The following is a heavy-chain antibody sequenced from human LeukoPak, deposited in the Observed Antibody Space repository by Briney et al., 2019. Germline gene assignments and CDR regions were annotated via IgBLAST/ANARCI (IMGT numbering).Heavy chain of an antibody. J-gene: IGHJ4*02. Sequence: ASVKVSCKASGYTFTSYDINWVRQATGQGLEWMGWMNPNSGNTGYAQKFQGRVTMTRNTSISTAYMELSSLRSEDTAVYYCARGSRWVGATAYWGQGTLVTVSS. V-gene: IGHV1-8*01. D-gene: IGHD1-26*01. CDR2: MNPNSGNT. CDR3: ARGSRWVGATAY. CDR1: GYTFTSYD.